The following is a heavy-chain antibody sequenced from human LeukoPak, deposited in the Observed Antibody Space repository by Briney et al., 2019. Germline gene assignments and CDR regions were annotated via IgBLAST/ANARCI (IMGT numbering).Heavy chain of an antibody. CDR3: CRGKNLDY. J-gene: IGHJ4*02. CDR1: GFTFSKYA. V-gene: IGHV3-49*04. Sequence: PGGSLRLSCAASGFTFSKYAMSWVRQAPGKGLEWVGFIRSRTYGGTIEYAASVKGRFTISRDDSKYIAFLQMNSLKTEDSALYYCCRGKNLDYWGQGTLVTVSS. CDR2: IRSRTYGGTI.